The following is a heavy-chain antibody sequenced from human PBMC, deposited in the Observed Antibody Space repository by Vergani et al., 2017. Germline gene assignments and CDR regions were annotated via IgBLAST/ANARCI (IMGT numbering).Heavy chain of an antibody. J-gene: IGHJ4*02. CDR3: ARGPPHYYGSGPPFDY. D-gene: IGHD3-10*01. CDR2: IYHSGST. Sequence: QLQLQESGSGLVKPSQTLSLTCAVSGGSISSGGYSWSWIRQPPGKGLEWIGYIYHSGSTYYNPSLKSRVTISVDRSKNQFSLKLSSVTAAATAVYYCARGPPHYYGSGPPFDYWGQGTLVTVSS. CDR1: GGSISSGGYS. V-gene: IGHV4-30-2*01.